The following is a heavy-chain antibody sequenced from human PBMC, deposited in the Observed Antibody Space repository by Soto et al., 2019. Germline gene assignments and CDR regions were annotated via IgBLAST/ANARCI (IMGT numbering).Heavy chain of an antibody. CDR3: ARDEDCSGGSCYFDP. CDR2: IYYSGST. J-gene: IGHJ5*02. D-gene: IGHD2-15*01. Sequence: SETLSLTCTVSGGSISSGDYYWSWIRQPPGKGLEWIGYIYYSGSTYYNPSLKSRVTISVDTSKNQFSLKLSSVTAADMAVYYCARDEDCSGGSCYFDPWGQGTLVTVSS. V-gene: IGHV4-30-4*01. CDR1: GGSISSGDYY.